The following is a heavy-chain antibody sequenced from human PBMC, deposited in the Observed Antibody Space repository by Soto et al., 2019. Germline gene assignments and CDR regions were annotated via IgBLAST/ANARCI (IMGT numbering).Heavy chain of an antibody. CDR3: AKGRGDSGYDMGFDY. D-gene: IGHD5-12*01. J-gene: IGHJ4*02. CDR1: GFTFSSYG. V-gene: IGHV3-30*18. CDR2: ISYDGSDK. Sequence: QVQLVESGGGVVQPGRSLRLSCAASGFTFSSYGLHWVRQAPGKGLEWVAVISYDGSDKSYADSVKGRFTISRDNSKNTLYLQMNSLRTEDTAVYYCAKGRGDSGYDMGFDYWGQGALVTVSS.